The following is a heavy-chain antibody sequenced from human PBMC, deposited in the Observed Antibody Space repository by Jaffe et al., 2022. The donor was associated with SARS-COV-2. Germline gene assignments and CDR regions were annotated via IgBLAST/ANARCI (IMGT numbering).Heavy chain of an antibody. Sequence: QLQLQESGPGLVKPSETLSLTCTVSGGSISSSSYYWGWIRQPPGKGLEWIGSIYYSGSTYYNPSLKSRVTISVDTSKNQFSLKLSSVTAADTAVYYCARLYSYGTNAFDIWGQGTMVTVSS. CDR3: ARLYSYGTNAFDI. D-gene: IGHD5-18*01. J-gene: IGHJ3*02. V-gene: IGHV4-39*01. CDR1: GGSISSSSYY. CDR2: IYYSGST.